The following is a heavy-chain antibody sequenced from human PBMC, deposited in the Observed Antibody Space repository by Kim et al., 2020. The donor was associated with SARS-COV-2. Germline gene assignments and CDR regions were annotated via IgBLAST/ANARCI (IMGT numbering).Heavy chain of an antibody. V-gene: IGHV4-34*01. CDR3: ARGRGSTSLLDY. CDR2: INHSGST. CDR1: GGSFSGYY. Sequence: SETLSLTCAVYGGSFSGYYWSWIRQPPGKGLEWIGEINHSGSTNYNPSLKSRVTISVDTSKNQFSLKLSSVTAADTAVYYCARGRGSTSLLDYWGQGTLVTVSS. D-gene: IGHD2-2*01. J-gene: IGHJ4*02.